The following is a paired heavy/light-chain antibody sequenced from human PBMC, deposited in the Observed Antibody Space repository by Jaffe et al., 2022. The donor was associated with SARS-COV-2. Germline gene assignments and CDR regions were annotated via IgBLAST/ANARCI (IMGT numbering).Light chain of an antibody. Sequence: DIQMTQSPSSLSASVGDRVTITCRASQDIRNDLAWYQQKPGKAPKRLIHAASSLQNGVPSRFSGSGSGTEFILTISSLQPEDFATYYCLQYNSYPQTFGQGTKVEVK. CDR3: LQYNSYPQT. CDR2: AAS. J-gene: IGKJ1*01. V-gene: IGKV1-17*01. CDR1: QDIRND.
Heavy chain of an antibody. CDR1: GFTFTAYV. D-gene: IGHD3-16*01. CDR2: MSYDGTNN. CDR3: ARGLYLQTGRFGDSI. V-gene: IGHV3-30*04. J-gene: IGHJ3*02. Sequence: QVQVVESGGGVVQPGGSLRLSCVASGFTFTAYVLHWVRQAPGKGLEWVAAMSYDGTNNYYADSVKGRFTISRDTSKNTLYLQMNSLRAEDTAVYYCARGLYLQTGRFGDSIWGQGTMVTVSS.